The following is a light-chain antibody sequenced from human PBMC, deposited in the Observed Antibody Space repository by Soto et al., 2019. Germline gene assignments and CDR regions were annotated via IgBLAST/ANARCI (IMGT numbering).Light chain of an antibody. CDR3: SSDTSISLDV. J-gene: IGLJ1*01. CDR1: SSDVGGYEH. Sequence: QSVLTQPASVSGSPGQSISISCAGTSSDVGGYEHVSWYQQHPGKVPKLIIYDVSSRPSGVSSRFSGSKFGNTASLTICGLQAEDEADYYCSSDTSISLDVFGTGTKLTVL. CDR2: DVS. V-gene: IGLV2-14*01.